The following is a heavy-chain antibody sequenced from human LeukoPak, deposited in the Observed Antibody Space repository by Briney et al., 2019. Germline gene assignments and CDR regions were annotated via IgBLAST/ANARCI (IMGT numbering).Heavy chain of an antibody. V-gene: IGHV3-21*01. CDR2: ISSSSSYI. J-gene: IGHJ4*02. D-gene: IGHD2-2*01. CDR3: ARDPYCSSTSCYLDY. Sequence: GGSLRLSCAASGFTFSSYSMNWVRRAPGKGLEWVSSISSSSSYIYYADSVKGRFTISRDNAKNSLYLQMNSLRAEDTAVYYCARDPYCSSTSCYLDYWGQGTLVTVSS. CDR1: GFTFSSYS.